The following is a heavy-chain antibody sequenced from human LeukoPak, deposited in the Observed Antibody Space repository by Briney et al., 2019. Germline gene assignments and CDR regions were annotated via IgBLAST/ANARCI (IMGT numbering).Heavy chain of an antibody. CDR3: AKAGDGLLWFGELPKAEGSFDY. CDR1: GFTFSSYG. D-gene: IGHD3-10*01. J-gene: IGHJ4*02. CDR2: IRYDGSNK. V-gene: IGHV3-30*02. Sequence: PGGSLRLSCAASGFTFSSYGMHWVRQTPGKGLEWVAFIRYDGSNKYYADSVKGRFTISRDNSKNTLYLQMNSLRAEDTAVYYCAKAGDGLLWFGELPKAEGSFDYWGQGTLVTVSS.